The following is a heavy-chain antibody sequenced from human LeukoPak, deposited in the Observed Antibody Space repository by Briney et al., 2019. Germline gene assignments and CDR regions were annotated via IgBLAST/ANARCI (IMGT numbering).Heavy chain of an antibody. D-gene: IGHD3-16*01. J-gene: IGHJ3*02. Sequence: GGSLRLSCAASGFTFSNAWMSWVSQAPGKGLDWVSTITRTGSNTFYADSVKGRFTISRDNSNNTLYLQMNSLRVEDTAMYYCTRRGDDPDAFDIWGQGTMVPVSS. CDR3: TRRGDDPDAFDI. CDR2: ITRTGSNT. V-gene: IGHV3-23*01. CDR1: GFTFSNAW.